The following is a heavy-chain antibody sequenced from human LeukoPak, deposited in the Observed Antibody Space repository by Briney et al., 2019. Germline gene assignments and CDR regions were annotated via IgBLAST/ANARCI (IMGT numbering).Heavy chain of an antibody. V-gene: IGHV3-48*04. CDR2: ISSSGTTI. CDR3: ARQDPRSLVPAFDF. CDR1: GFTFSGYW. D-gene: IGHD1-14*01. J-gene: IGHJ3*01. Sequence: GGSLRLSCAASGFTFSGYWMHWVRQAPGKGLEWVSYISSSGTTIHYADSVKGRFTISRDNAKNSLYLQMNTLRAEDTAVYYCARQDPRSLVPAFDFWGQGTMVTVSS.